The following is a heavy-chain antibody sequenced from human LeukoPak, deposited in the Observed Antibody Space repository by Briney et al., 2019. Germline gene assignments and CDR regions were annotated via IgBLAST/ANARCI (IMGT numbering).Heavy chain of an antibody. J-gene: IGHJ4*02. CDR1: GFTFDDYA. V-gene: IGHV3-9*01. CDR2: ISWNSGSI. Sequence: SLRLSCAASGFTFDDYAMHWVRQAPGKGLEWVSGISWNSGSIGYADSVKGRFTISRDNAKNSLYLQMNSLRAEDTALYYCAKGYSSGWYLNYYFDYWGQGTLVTVSS. D-gene: IGHD6-19*01. CDR3: AKGYSSGWYLNYYFDY.